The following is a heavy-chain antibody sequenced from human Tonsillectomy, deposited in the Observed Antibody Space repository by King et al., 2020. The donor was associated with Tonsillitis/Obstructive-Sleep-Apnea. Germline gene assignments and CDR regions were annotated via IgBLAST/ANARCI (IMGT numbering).Heavy chain of an antibody. J-gene: IGHJ4*02. D-gene: IGHD2-2*01. CDR2: IYHSGTT. CDR1: VGSISSSSYY. CDR3: ARGYCSGTRCYPFDY. V-gene: IGHV4-39*01. Sequence: LQLQESGPGLVKPSETLSLTCTVSVGSISSSSYYWGWIRQPPRKGLEWIGDIYHSGTTYYNPSLKSRVTISVDTSTNRFSLKLSSVTAADTAVYYCARGYCSGTRCYPFDYWGQGTLVTVSS.